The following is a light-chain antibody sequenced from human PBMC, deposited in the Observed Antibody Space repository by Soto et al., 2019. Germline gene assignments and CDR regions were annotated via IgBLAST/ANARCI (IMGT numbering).Light chain of an antibody. V-gene: IGLV2-14*01. J-gene: IGLJ1*01. CDR1: SSDVAAHNF. Sequence: QSVLTQPASVSGSPGQAVTISCSGSSSDVAAHNFVSWYQHHPGKAPKLMIYEVSNRPSGVSNRFSGSKSGNTASLTISGLQAEDEADYYCNSYTSSNTYVFGSGTKVTVL. CDR3: NSYTSSNTYV. CDR2: EVS.